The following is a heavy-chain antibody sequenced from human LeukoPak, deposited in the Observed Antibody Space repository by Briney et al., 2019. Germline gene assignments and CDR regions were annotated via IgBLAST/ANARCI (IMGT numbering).Heavy chain of an antibody. CDR1: GFTFSSYD. V-gene: IGHV3-13*01. CDR3: ARGWPGIAVAGPSWV. D-gene: IGHD6-19*01. Sequence: GGSLGLSCAASGFTFSSYDMHWVRQATGKGLEWVSAIGTAGDTYYPGSVKGRFTISRENAKNSLYLQMNSLRAGDTAVYYCARGWPGIAVAGPSWVWGQGTTVTVSS. J-gene: IGHJ6*02. CDR2: IGTAGDT.